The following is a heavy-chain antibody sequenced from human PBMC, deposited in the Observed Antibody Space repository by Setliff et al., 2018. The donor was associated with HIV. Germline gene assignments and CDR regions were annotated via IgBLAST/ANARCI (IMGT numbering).Heavy chain of an antibody. CDR1: GYTFTTYG. J-gene: IGHJ4*02. Sequence: ASVKVSCKPSGYTFTTYGLSWVRQAPGQGLEWMGWISTYSDETSSSQNLQGRLTMTTDTSTSTAYMELRSLRSDDTAVYYCARVSQGLWFGELSQDYWGQGTLVTVSS. V-gene: IGHV1-18*01. CDR2: ISTYSDET. CDR3: ARVSQGLWFGELSQDY. D-gene: IGHD3-10*01.